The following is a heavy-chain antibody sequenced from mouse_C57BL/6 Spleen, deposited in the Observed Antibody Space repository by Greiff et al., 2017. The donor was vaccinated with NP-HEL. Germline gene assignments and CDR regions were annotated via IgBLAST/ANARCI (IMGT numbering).Heavy chain of an antibody. CDR1: GYTFTSYW. Sequence: QVQLQQPGAELVMPGASVKLSCKASGYTFTSYWMHWVKQRPGQGLEWIGEIDPSDSYTNYNQKFKGKSTLTVDKSSSTAYMRLSSLTSEDSAVYYCARYGNYLFDYWGQGTTLTVSS. J-gene: IGHJ2*01. V-gene: IGHV1-69*01. CDR3: ARYGNYLFDY. CDR2: IDPSDSYT. D-gene: IGHD2-1*01.